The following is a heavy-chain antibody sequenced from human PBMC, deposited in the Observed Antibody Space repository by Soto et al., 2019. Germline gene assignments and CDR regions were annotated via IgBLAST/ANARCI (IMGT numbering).Heavy chain of an antibody. V-gene: IGHV4-34*01. J-gene: IGHJ6*02. CDR2: VNHGGTS. D-gene: IGHD2-15*01. Sequence: SETLSLTCAVHGGSFSGYYWDWIRQPPGKGLEWIGEVNHGGTSNYNPSLKSRAIISVDTSKNQFSLKLTSVTAEDTAVYYCARYSSIPGYYYYYGMDVWGQGTTVTVSS. CDR3: ARYSSIPGYYYYYGMDV. CDR1: GGSFSGYY.